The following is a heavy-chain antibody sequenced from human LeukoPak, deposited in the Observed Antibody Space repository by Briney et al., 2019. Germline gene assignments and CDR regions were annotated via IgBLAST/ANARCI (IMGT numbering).Heavy chain of an antibody. CDR2: IYTSGST. Sequence: ASQTLSLTCTVSGGSISSGSYYWSWIRQPAGKGLEWIGRIYTSGSTNYNPSLKSRVTISVDTSKNQFSLKLSSVTAADTAVYYCARMGIRLFDWLPTYYFDYWGQGTLVTVSS. J-gene: IGHJ4*02. D-gene: IGHD3-9*01. CDR1: GGSISSGSYY. CDR3: ARMGIRLFDWLPTYYFDY. V-gene: IGHV4-61*02.